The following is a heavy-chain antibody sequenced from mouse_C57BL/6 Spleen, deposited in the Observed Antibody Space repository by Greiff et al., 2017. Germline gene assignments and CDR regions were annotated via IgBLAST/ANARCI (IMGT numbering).Heavy chain of an antibody. J-gene: IGHJ1*03. V-gene: IGHV1-52*01. CDR2: IDPSDSET. CDR3: ARRGVITTVVDWYFDV. CDR1: GYTFTSYW. Sequence: QVQLQQSGAELVRPGSSVKLSCKASGYTFTSYWMHWVKQRPIQGLEWIGNIDPSDSETHYNQKFKDKATLTVDKSSSTAYMQLSSLTSEDSAVYYCARRGVITTVVDWYFDVWGTGTTVTVSS. D-gene: IGHD1-1*01.